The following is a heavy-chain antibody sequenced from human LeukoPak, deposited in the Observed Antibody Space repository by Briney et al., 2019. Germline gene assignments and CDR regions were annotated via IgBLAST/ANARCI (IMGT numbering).Heavy chain of an antibody. CDR3: AKGGAVSSKSITMIRGTRRYYYYMDV. Sequence: GGSLRLSCEASGFTFDRYGMSWVRQAPGKGLEWVSAVTASSGTTYYADSVKGRFTISRDNSKNTLYLQINRLRAEDTAVYYCAKGGAVSSKSITMIRGTRRYYYYMDVWGKGTTVTISS. CDR2: VTASSGTT. CDR1: GFTFDRYG. D-gene: IGHD3-10*01. J-gene: IGHJ6*03. V-gene: IGHV3-23*01.